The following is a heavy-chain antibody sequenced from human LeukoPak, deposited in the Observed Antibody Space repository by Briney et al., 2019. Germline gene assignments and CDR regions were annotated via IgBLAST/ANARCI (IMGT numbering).Heavy chain of an antibody. Sequence: SETLSLTCTVSGYSISSGYYWGWIRQPPGKGLEWIGNIYHSGSTYYNPSLKSRVTMSRDTSKNQFSLNLNSVTATDTAVYYCARECSSTTCYTRSFDPWGQGTLVTVSS. CDR2: IYHSGST. CDR1: GYSISSGYY. D-gene: IGHD2-2*02. J-gene: IGHJ5*02. V-gene: IGHV4-38-2*02. CDR3: ARECSSTTCYTRSFDP.